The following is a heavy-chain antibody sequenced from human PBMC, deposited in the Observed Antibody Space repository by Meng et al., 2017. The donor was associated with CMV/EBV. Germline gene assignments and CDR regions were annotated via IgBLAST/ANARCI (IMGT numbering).Heavy chain of an antibody. CDR3: ASAEIFGIRLYFDY. V-gene: IGHV3-30*04. Sequence: GGSLRLSCAASGFTFSSFAMHWVRQAPGKGLEWVAVISYDGSNKYYADSVKGRFTISRDNSKNTLYLQMNSLRAEGTAVYYCASAEIFGIRLYFDYWGQGTLVTVSS. CDR1: GFTFSSFA. CDR2: ISYDGSNK. J-gene: IGHJ4*02. D-gene: IGHD3-3*01.